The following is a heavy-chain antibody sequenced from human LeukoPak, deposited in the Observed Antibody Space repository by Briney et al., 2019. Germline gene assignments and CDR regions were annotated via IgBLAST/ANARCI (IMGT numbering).Heavy chain of an antibody. J-gene: IGHJ4*02. V-gene: IGHV4-30-2*01. Sequence: SQTLSLTCAVSGGSISSGGYSWSWIRQPPGKGLEWIGYIYHSGSTYYNPSLMGRVAISVDKSENHISLQLTSVTAADTAVYYCAREGGPYRPLDYSGQGTLVTVSS. CDR1: GGSISSGGYS. CDR3: AREGGPYRPLDY. CDR2: IYHSGST.